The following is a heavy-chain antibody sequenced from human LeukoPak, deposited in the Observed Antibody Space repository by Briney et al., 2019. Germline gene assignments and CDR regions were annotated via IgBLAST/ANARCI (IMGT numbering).Heavy chain of an antibody. D-gene: IGHD3-3*01. Sequence: GASVKVSCKASGYTFTSYAISWVRQAPGQGLEWMGCISAYNGKTNYAQKLHGRVTMTTDTSTSTAYMELRSLRSDDTAVYYCARGLEWLTRRHTWFDPWGQGTLVTVSS. CDR1: GYTFTSYA. V-gene: IGHV1-18*01. CDR2: ISAYNGKT. CDR3: ARGLEWLTRRHTWFDP. J-gene: IGHJ5*02.